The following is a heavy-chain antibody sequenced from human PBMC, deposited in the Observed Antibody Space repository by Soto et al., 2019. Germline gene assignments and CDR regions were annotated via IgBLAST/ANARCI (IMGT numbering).Heavy chain of an antibody. D-gene: IGHD3-22*01. CDR2: IYDSGST. Sequence: QVQLQASGPGLVKPSQTLSLTCTVSGGSISSGSYYWSWIRQHPGKGLEWIGYIYDSGSTYYTPALKSRVTISEDTSINQFSLKLSSVTDADTAASYCARMIGHKNYYDSSGYRLACWGRGTLVTVSS. CDR3: ARMIGHKNYYDSSGYRLAC. J-gene: IGHJ4*02. V-gene: IGHV4-31*03. CDR1: GGSISSGSYY.